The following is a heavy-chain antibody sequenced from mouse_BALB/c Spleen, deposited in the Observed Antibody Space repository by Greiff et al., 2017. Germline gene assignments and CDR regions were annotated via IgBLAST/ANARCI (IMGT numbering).Heavy chain of an antibody. CDR3: AREDYGSSYRAMDY. CDR2: IWAGGST. D-gene: IGHD1-1*01. Sequence: VQLQQSGPGLVAPSQSLSITCTVSGFSLTSYGVHWVRQPPGKGLEWLGVIWAGGSTNYNSALMSRLSISKDNSKSQVFLKMNSLQTDDTAMYYCAREDYGSSYRAMDYWGQGTSVTVSS. V-gene: IGHV2-9*02. CDR1: GFSLTSYG. J-gene: IGHJ4*01.